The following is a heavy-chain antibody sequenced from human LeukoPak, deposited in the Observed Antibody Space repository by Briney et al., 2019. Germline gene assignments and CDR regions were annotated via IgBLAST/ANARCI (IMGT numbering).Heavy chain of an antibody. D-gene: IGHD3-22*01. V-gene: IGHV4-4*07. J-gene: IGHJ5*02. CDR2: IYTSGST. Sequence: SETLSLTCTVSGGSISSYYWSWIRQPAGKGLEWIGRIYTSGSTNYNPSLKSRVTMSVDTSKNQFSLKLSSVTAADTAVYYCARAQYYYDSSGRNWFDPWGQGTLVTVSS. CDR3: ARAQYYYDSSGRNWFDP. CDR1: GGSISSYY.